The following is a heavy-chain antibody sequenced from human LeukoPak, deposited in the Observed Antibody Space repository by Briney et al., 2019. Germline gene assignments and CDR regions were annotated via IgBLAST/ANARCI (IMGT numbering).Heavy chain of an antibody. Sequence: SETLSLTCTVSGFYLSSGHYWCCGRQPPGAGLEWIARVYESGTTYYNASVKSRVTTSVDMSKNQFSLRMSAVTAADTAVYYCARIFIRNGYSSYFDCWGQGTLVTVSS. CDR3: ARIFIRNGYSSYFDC. CDR2: VYESGTT. V-gene: IGHV4-38-2*02. CDR1: GFYLSSGHY. D-gene: IGHD5-18*01. J-gene: IGHJ4*02.